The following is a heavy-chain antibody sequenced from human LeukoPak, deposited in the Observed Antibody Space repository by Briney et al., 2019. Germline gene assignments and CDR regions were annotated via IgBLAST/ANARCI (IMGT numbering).Heavy chain of an antibody. CDR3: ARDGEQIVVVPAAIPY. CDR1: GFISRSYW. J-gene: IGHJ4*02. CDR2: ISYDGSNK. Sequence: GGSLRLSCAASGFISRSYWMSWVRQAPGKGLEWVAVISYDGSNKYYADSVKGRFTISRDNSKNTLYLQMNSLRAEDTAVYYCARDGEQIVVVPAAIPYWGQGTLVTVSS. V-gene: IGHV3-30-3*01. D-gene: IGHD2-2*01.